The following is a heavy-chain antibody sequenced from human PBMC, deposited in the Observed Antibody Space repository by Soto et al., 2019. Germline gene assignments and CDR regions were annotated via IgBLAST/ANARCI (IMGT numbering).Heavy chain of an antibody. J-gene: IGHJ4*02. Sequence: PGGSLRLSCAASGFTFSSYAMSWVRQAPGKGLEWVSAISGSGGSTYYADSVKGRFTISRDNSKNTLYLQMNSLRAEDTAVYYCAKRGDQWFGELFAGYDYWGQGTLVTVSS. CDR2: ISGSGGST. CDR3: AKRGDQWFGELFAGYDY. V-gene: IGHV3-23*01. D-gene: IGHD3-10*01. CDR1: GFTFSSYA.